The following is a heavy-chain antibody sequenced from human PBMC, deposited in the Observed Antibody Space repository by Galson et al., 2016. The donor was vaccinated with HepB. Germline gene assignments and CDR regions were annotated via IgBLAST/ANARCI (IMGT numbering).Heavy chain of an antibody. CDR2: AGTAGDT. CDR3: ARADTVMGTYWYFDL. Sequence: SLRLSCAASEFTFSSYDMHWVRQPTGKGLEWVSGAGTAGDTYYPGSVKGRFTISRENAKNSLYLQMNSLRAGDTAVYYCARADTVMGTYWYFDLWGRGTLVTVSS. D-gene: IGHD5-18*01. V-gene: IGHV3-13*01. J-gene: IGHJ2*01. CDR1: EFTFSSYD.